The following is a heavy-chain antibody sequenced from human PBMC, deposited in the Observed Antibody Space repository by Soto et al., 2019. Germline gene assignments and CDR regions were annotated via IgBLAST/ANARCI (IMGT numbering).Heavy chain of an antibody. CDR3: ARELKDWNYYYYGMDV. V-gene: IGHV3-21*01. D-gene: IGHD1-1*01. CDR2: ISSSSSYI. J-gene: IGHJ6*02. CDR1: GFTFSSYS. Sequence: GGSLRLSCAASGFTFSSYSMNWVRQAPGKGLEWVSSISSSSSYIYYADSVKGRFTISRDNAKNSLYLQMNSLRAEDTAVYYCARELKDWNYYYYGMDVWGQGTTITVSS.